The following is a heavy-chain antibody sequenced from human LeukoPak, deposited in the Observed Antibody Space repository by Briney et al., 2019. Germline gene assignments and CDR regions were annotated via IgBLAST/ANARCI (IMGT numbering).Heavy chain of an antibody. Sequence: GGSLRLSCVASGFTFSSYWMSWVRQAPGKGLEWVANIKQDGSANVDSVKGRFTISRDNSKNMLYLLMNSLRAEDTAVYYCALIGSKLLWRIDYWGQGSLVTVSS. CDR1: GFTFSSYW. J-gene: IGHJ4*02. D-gene: IGHD3-10*01. V-gene: IGHV3-7*03. CDR2: IKQDGSA. CDR3: ALIGSKLLWRIDY.